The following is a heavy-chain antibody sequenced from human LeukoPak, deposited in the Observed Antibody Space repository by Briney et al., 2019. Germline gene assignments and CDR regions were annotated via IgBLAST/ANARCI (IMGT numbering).Heavy chain of an antibody. CDR1: GFTFRSYS. V-gene: IGHV3-21*01. D-gene: IGHD3-16*02. CDR3: ARDRSPPYDYVWGSYRHDAFDI. CDR2: ISSSSRYI. J-gene: IGHJ3*02. Sequence: GGSLRLSCAASGFTFRSYSMKWVRQAPGKGLEWVSSISSSSRYIYYADSVKGRFTISRDNAKNSLYLQMNSLRAEDTAVYYCARDRSPPYDYVWGSYRHDAFDIWGQGTMVTVSS.